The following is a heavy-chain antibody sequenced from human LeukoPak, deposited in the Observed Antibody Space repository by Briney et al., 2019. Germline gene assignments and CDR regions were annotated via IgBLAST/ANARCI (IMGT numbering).Heavy chain of an antibody. CDR2: MNPNSGNT. D-gene: IGHD3-10*01. J-gene: IGHJ4*02. CDR1: GYTLPSYE. CDR3: ARGWFGQLLQDY. V-gene: IGHV1-8*01. Sequence: ASVKLSCKASGYTLPSYEINWVRQATGKGPDWMGWMNPNSGNTGYAQQFQGRVTMTRTTSTSTAYMELSSLRSDGTAVYYCARGWFGQLLQDYWGQGTLVTVSS.